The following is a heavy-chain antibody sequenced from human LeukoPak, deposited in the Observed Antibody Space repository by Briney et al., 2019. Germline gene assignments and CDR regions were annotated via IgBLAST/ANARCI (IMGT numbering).Heavy chain of an antibody. Sequence: PGGSLRLSCAASGFTFSSYAMHWVRQAPGKGLEYVSAISSNGGSTYYANSVKGRFTISRDNSKNTLYLQMGSLRAEDMAVYYCASGKRIVGVPTLDYWGQGTLVTVSS. CDR3: ASGKRIVGVPTLDY. V-gene: IGHV3-64*01. J-gene: IGHJ4*02. D-gene: IGHD1-26*01. CDR1: GFTFSSYA. CDR2: ISSNGGST.